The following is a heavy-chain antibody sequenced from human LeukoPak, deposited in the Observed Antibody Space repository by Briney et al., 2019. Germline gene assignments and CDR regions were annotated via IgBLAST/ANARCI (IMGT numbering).Heavy chain of an antibody. D-gene: IGHD1-26*01. J-gene: IGHJ5*02. CDR1: GGSFSSYY. CDR3: ARRSSGKVNWFDP. Sequence: KPSETLSLTCTVSGGSFSSYYWSWIRQPPGKGLEWIGYIYYSGSTNYNPSLKSRVTISVDTSKNQFSLKLSSVTAADTAVYYCARRSSGKVNWFDPWGQGTLVTVSS. V-gene: IGHV4-59*08. CDR2: IYYSGST.